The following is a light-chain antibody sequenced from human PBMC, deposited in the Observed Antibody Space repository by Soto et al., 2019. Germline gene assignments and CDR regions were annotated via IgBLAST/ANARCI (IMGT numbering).Light chain of an antibody. CDR1: LSGSRY. CDR2: DAS. J-gene: IGKJ5*01. CDR3: QQRSNWIT. Sequence: IVLTQSPVSRSLSPGERAPLSGRASLSGSRYLAWYQQKPGQAPRLLIYDASYRATGIPARFSGSGSGTDFILTLSSLEPEDFAIYYCQQRSNWITFGQGTRLEIK. V-gene: IGKV3-11*01.